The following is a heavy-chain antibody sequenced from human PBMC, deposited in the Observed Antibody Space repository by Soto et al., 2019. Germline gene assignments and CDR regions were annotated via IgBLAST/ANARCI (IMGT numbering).Heavy chain of an antibody. CDR3: ASLNFDILTGYYAFDF. J-gene: IGHJ3*01. D-gene: IGHD3-9*01. CDR2: ISYSGST. V-gene: IGHV4-59*08. CDR1: GGSISGYY. Sequence: PSETLSLTCTVSGGSISGYYWSWIRQSPEKGLEYIGYISYSGSTNYNPSLKSRVTTSLDTSKNQFSLKLSSVTAADTAIYYCASLNFDILTGYYAFDFWGQGTMVPVSS.